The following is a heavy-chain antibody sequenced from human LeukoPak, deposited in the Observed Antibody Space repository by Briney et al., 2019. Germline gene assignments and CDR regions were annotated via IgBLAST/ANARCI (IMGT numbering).Heavy chain of an antibody. CDR2: INEDGSEK. CDR1: GFTFSSYW. D-gene: IGHD3-22*01. Sequence: GGSLRLSCTASGFTFSSYWMSWVRQAAGKGREGVANINEDGSEKYYVDSVKGRFTISRDNAKKSLYLQMNSLRAEDTAVYYCARGRFHLDSSVYSSFYHWGHGTLVTVSS. J-gene: IGHJ4*01. CDR3: ARGRFHLDSSVYSSFYH. V-gene: IGHV3-7*01.